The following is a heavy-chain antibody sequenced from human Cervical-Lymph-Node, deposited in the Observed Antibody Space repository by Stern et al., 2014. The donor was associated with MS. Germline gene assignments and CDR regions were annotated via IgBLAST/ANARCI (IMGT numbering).Heavy chain of an antibody. J-gene: IGHJ4*02. D-gene: IGHD5-12*01. CDR2: ISWDSGSL. Sequence: EVQLLESGGGLVQPGRSLTLSWAASGFTFNDHAMHLVRPVPRMGLEWVSGISWDSGSLGYADSVQGRFTISRDNGKNSLDLRMSRLRAEDTAVYYCARDKYSGYDLGGYFDVWGQGILVTVSS. CDR1: GFTFNDHA. V-gene: IGHV3-9*01. CDR3: ARDKYSGYDLGGYFDV.